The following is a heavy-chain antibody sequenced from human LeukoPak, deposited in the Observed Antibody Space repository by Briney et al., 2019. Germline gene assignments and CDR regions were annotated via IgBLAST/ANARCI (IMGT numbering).Heavy chain of an antibody. Sequence: SETLSLTCTVSGGSISSHYGSWIRQPPGKGLEWIGYIYYSGSTNYNPSLKSRVTISVDTSKNQFSLKLSSVTAADTAVYYCARAAASGYEDYWGQGTLVTVSS. J-gene: IGHJ4*02. V-gene: IGHV4-59*11. CDR1: GGSISSHY. CDR3: ARAAASGYEDY. CDR2: IYYSGST. D-gene: IGHD5-12*01.